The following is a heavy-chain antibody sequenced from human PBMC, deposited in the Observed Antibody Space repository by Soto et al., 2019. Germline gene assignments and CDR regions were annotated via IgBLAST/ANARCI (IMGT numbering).Heavy chain of an antibody. Sequence: LRLSCAASGFNVSTNYMTWVRQAPGKGLEWVSVIYSGGTTYYADSVKGRFIISRDNFKNTLYLQMNNLRAEDTALYYCARGSGSLYYFHYWGQGTLVTVSS. D-gene: IGHD1-26*01. CDR2: IYSGGTT. V-gene: IGHV3-53*01. CDR1: GFNVSTNY. CDR3: ARGSGSLYYFHY. J-gene: IGHJ4*02.